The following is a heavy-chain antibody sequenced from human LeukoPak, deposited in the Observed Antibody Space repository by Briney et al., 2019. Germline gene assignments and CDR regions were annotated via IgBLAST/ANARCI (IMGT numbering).Heavy chain of an antibody. CDR3: AKDPGQQLPTDY. J-gene: IGHJ4*02. Sequence: PGTSLRLSCAASGFTFSSYGMHWVRQAPGKGLEWVAFIRYDGSNKYYADSVKGRFTISRDNSKNTLYLQMNSLRAEDTAVYYCAKDPGQQLPTDYWGQGTLVTVSS. D-gene: IGHD6-13*01. CDR2: IRYDGSNK. CDR1: GFTFSSYG. V-gene: IGHV3-30*02.